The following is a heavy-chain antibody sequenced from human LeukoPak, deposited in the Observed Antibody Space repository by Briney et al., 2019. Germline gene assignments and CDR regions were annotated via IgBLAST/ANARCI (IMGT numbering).Heavy chain of an antibody. D-gene: IGHD1-7*01. Sequence: GESLKISCKGSGYSFTSYWIGWVRQMPGKGLEWMGIIYPGDSDTRYSPSFQGQVTISADKSISTAYLQWSSLKASDTAMYYCARQLPNYLGYYYMDVWGRGTTVTVSS. CDR2: IYPGDSDT. CDR1: GYSFTSYW. CDR3: ARQLPNYLGYYYMDV. J-gene: IGHJ6*03. V-gene: IGHV5-51*01.